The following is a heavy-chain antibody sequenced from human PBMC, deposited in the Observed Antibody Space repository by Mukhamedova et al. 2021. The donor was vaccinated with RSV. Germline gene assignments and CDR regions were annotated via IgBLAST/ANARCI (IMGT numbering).Heavy chain of an antibody. Sequence: VRQASGKGLEWVGLIRSRANNYATSYTASVKGRFTISRDDSKSTAYLQMNSLKTEDTAVYYCTRQPQGAAAANVDYWGQGTLGTV. CDR2: IRSRANNYAT. V-gene: IGHV3-73*01. CDR3: TRQPQGAAAANVDY. D-gene: IGHD6-13*01. J-gene: IGHJ4*02.